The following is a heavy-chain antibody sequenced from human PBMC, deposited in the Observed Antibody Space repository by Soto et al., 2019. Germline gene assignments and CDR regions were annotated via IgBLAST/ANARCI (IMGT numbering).Heavy chain of an antibody. V-gene: IGHV4-31*03. J-gene: IGHJ5*02. CDR2: IYYSGST. D-gene: IGHD2-15*01. CDR3: ARDHLAYCSGGSCQPGGWFDH. Sequence: LSLTCTVSGGSITSGGYYWSWIRQHPGKGLEWIGYIYYSGSTYYNPSLKSRVTISVDTSKNQFSLKLSSVTAADTAVYYCARDHLAYCSGGSCQPGGWFDHWGQGTLVTVSS. CDR1: GGSITSGGYY.